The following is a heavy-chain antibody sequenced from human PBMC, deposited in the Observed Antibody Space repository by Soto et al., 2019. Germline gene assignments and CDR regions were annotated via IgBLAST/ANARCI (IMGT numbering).Heavy chain of an antibody. J-gene: IGHJ4*02. CDR3: ATEKPVATSREYDY. CDR2: VSYDGSTK. Sequence: QVQLVESGGGVVQPGGSLRLSCAASGFTFSSYGMQWVRQAPGKGLEWVAVVSYDGSTKYYADSVKGRFTISRDNSKNTLFLQMNSLRVEDTAVYYCATEKPVATSREYDYWGQGTQVTVSS. CDR1: GFTFSSYG. D-gene: IGHD5-12*01. V-gene: IGHV3-30*03.